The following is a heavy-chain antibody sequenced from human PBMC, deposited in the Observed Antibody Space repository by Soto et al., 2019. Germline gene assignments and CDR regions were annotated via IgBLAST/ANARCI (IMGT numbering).Heavy chain of an antibody. CDR2: INPKSGGT. V-gene: IGHV1-2*02. D-gene: IGHD3-22*01. CDR1: GSMFTGYY. J-gene: IGHJ3*02. Sequence: ASVKVSCKASGSMFTGYYIHWVRQAPGQGLEWMGWINPKSGGTKYAEKFQGRVSMTGDTSITTAYLELSSLTSDDTAVYYCATDRVAFDMWGQGTTGTVSS. CDR3: ATDRVAFDM.